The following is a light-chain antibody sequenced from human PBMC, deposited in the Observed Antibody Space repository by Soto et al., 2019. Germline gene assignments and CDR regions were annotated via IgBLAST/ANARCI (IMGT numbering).Light chain of an antibody. J-gene: IGKJ3*01. CDR2: AAS. CDR1: QSISNY. Sequence: DIQMTRSPSSLSASVGDRVTVTCRASQSISNYLNWYQQKPGKAPKLLIYAASSLQSGVPSRFSGSGSGTDFTLTISSLQPEDFATYYCQHTSSTPFTFGPGTKVDIE. V-gene: IGKV1-39*01. CDR3: QHTSSTPFT.